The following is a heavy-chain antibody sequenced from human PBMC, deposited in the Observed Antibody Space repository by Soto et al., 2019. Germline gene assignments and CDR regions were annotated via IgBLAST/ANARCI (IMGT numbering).Heavy chain of an antibody. CDR1: GGTFSDST. CDR3: ARNGTLTGYSYGMDV. D-gene: IGHD1-1*01. V-gene: IGHV1-69*13. J-gene: IGHJ6*02. CDR2: IIHIFDTA. Sequence: GASVKVSCKASGGTFSDSTINWVRQAPGQRLEWMGGIIHIFDTANYAEKFQGRVTITADESTSTSFMEVSSLRSEDTAVYYCARNGTLTGYSYGMDVWGQGTMVTVSS.